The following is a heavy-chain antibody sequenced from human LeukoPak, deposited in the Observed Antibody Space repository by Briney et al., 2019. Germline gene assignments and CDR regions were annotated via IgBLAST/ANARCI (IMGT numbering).Heavy chain of an antibody. CDR2: ISYDGSNK. CDR1: GFTFSSYG. Sequence: PGGSLRLSCAASGFTFSSYGMHWVRQAPGKGLEWVAVISYDGSNKYYADSVKGRFTISRDNSKNTLYLQMNSLRAEDTAVYYCAKLCPPRCDYGVEWWGQGTLVTVSS. CDR3: AKLCPPRCDYGVEW. V-gene: IGHV3-30*18. J-gene: IGHJ4*02. D-gene: IGHD4-17*01.